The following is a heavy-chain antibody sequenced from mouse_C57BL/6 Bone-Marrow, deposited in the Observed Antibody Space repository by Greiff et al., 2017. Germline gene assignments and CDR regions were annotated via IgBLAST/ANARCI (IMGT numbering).Heavy chain of an antibody. D-gene: IGHD3-3*01. J-gene: IGHJ1*03. Sequence: VQLQESGAELVRPGTSVKMSCKASGYTFTNYWIGWAKQRPGHGLEWIGDIYPGGGYTNYNEKFKGKATLTADKSSSTAYMQFSSLTSEDSAIYYCARLGGRGWYFDVWGTGTTVTVSS. CDR1: GYTFTNYW. CDR3: ARLGGRGWYFDV. V-gene: IGHV1-63*01. CDR2: IYPGGGYT.